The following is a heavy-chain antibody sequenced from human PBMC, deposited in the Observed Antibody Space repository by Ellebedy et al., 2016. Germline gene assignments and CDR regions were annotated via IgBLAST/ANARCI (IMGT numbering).Heavy chain of an antibody. CDR2: IYYIGNT. CDR1: RGSISSDDSY. J-gene: IGHJ3*02. V-gene: IGHV4-30-4*01. CDR3: AREGGSLDAFDI. Sequence: SETLSLTXTVSRGSISSDDSYWTWIRQPPGKGLEWIGNIYYIGNTYYNPSLKSRITISIDPSKNQFSLRLSSATATDTAVYYCAREGGSLDAFDIWGQGTVVTVSS. D-gene: IGHD3-16*01.